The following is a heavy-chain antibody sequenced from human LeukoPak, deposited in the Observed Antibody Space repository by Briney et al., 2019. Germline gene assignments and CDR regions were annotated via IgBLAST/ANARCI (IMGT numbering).Heavy chain of an antibody. V-gene: IGHV1-69*02. CDR1: GGTFSSYT. CDR3: ARHTHSSGWVFDY. CDR2: IIPILGIA. D-gene: IGHD6-19*01. Sequence: SVKVSCKASGGTFSSYTVSWVRQAPGQGLEWMGRIIPILGIANYAQKFQGRVTITADKSTSTAYMELSSLRSEDTAVYYCARHTHSSGWVFDYWGQGTLVTVSS. J-gene: IGHJ4*02.